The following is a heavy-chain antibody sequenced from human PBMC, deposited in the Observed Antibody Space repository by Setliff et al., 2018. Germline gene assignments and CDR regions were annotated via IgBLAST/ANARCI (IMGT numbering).Heavy chain of an antibody. CDR1: GYTFTSYG. CDR2: IIPMFRTG. Sequence: ASVKVSCKASGYTFTSYGISWVRQAPGHGLEWMGGIIPMFRTGKYAQRFQGRVTITADESTTTAYMELSSLRVEDTAIYYCARGKMDVVAVAGKYCVMDVWGQGTTVTVSS. V-gene: IGHV1-69*13. D-gene: IGHD6-19*01. J-gene: IGHJ6*02. CDR3: ARGKMDVVAVAGKYCVMDV.